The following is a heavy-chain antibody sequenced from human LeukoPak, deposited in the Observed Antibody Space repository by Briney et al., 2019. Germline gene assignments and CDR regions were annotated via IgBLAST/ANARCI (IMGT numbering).Heavy chain of an antibody. V-gene: IGHV4-38-2*02. CDR1: GYSISSGYY. CDR2: IYHSGST. CDR3: ARAADYSNSGDY. D-gene: IGHD4-11*01. J-gene: IGHJ4*02. Sequence: PSETLSLTCTVSGYSISSGYYWGWIRQPPGKGLEWIGSIYHSGSTYYNPSLKSRVTISVDMSKNQFSLKLSSVTAADTAVYYCARAADYSNSGDYWGQGTLVTVSS.